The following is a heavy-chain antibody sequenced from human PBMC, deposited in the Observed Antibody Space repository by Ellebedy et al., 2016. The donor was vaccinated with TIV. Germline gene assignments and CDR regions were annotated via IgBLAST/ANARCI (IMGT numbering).Heavy chain of an antibody. CDR3: ARGSPLTGYLYFDY. Sequence: AASVKVSCKASGYTFTGNYLHWVRQAPGQGLEWMGWINPNTGDTNYAQKFHGRVTMTRDTSISTAYMELSRLRSDDTAVYHCARGSPLTGYLYFDYWGQGTLVTVSS. D-gene: IGHD3-9*01. CDR2: INPNTGDT. V-gene: IGHV1-2*02. CDR1: GYTFTGNY. J-gene: IGHJ4*02.